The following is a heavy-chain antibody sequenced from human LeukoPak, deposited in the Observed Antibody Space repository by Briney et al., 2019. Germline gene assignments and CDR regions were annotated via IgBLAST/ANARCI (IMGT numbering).Heavy chain of an antibody. V-gene: IGHV3-9*01. CDR2: ISWNSGSI. CDR1: GFTFDDYT. D-gene: IGHD2-15*01. CDR3: ARRRCSGGSCYSRY. J-gene: IGHJ4*02. Sequence: QPGRSLRLSCAASGFTFDDYTMHWVRQVPGKGLEWVSGISWNSGSIGYADSVKGRFTISRDNSKNTLYLQMNSLRAEGTAVYYCARRRCSGGSCYSRYWGQGTLVTVSS.